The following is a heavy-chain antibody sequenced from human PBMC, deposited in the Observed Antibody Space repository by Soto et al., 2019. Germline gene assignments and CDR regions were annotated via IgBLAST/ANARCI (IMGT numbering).Heavy chain of an antibody. CDR3: TTDGKKRITMVRGVITSG. D-gene: IGHD3-10*01. J-gene: IGHJ4*02. CDR1: GFTFSNAW. CDR2: IKSKTYGGTT. V-gene: IGHV3-15*07. Sequence: GGSLRLSCAASGFTFSNAWMNWVRQAPGKGLEWVGRIKSKTYGGTTDYTAPVKGRFTISRDGSKTTLYLQMNSLKTEDTAVYYCTTDGKKRITMVRGVITSGWGQGTLVTVSS.